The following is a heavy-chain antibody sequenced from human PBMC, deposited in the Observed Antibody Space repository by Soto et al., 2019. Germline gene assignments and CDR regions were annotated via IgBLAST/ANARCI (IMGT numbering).Heavy chain of an antibody. CDR2: ISYDGSNK. V-gene: IGHV3-30-3*01. D-gene: IGHD5-18*01. CDR3: ARNGGYSYGYPIGY. J-gene: IGHJ4*02. CDR1: GFTFISYV. Sequence: QVQLVESGGGVVEHGRSLRLSCAASGFTFISYVLHWFRQAPGKGLEWVAVISYDGSNKYYADSVKGRFTISRDNSKNTLYLQMNSLRAEDTAVYYCARNGGYSYGYPIGYLGQGTLVTVSS.